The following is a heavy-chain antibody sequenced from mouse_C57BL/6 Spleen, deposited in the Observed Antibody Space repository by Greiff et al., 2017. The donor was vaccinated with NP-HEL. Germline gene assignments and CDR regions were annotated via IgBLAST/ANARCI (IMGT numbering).Heavy chain of an antibody. D-gene: IGHD2-4*01. V-gene: IGHV1-18*01. Sequence: EVQLQQSGPELVKPGASVKIPCKASGYTFTDYNMDWVKQSHGKSLEWIGDINPNNGGTIYNQKFKGKATLTVDKSSSTAYMELRSLTSEDTAVYYCARGRSDDYERDAMDYWGQGTSVTVSS. CDR1: GYTFTDYN. J-gene: IGHJ4*01. CDR3: ARGRSDDYERDAMDY. CDR2: INPNNGGT.